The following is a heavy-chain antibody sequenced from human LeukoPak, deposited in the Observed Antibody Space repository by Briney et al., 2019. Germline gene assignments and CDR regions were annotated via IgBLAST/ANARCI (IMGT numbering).Heavy chain of an antibody. CDR1: GFTFSSYT. D-gene: IGHD1-26*01. Sequence: GGSLRLSCAASGFTFSSYTMHWVRQAPGKGLEWVSGIGASGTYYADSVKGRFTISRDNSKNTLYLQMNSLRAEDTAVYYCAKDHGSGSQIGWGQGTLVTVSS. J-gene: IGHJ4*02. CDR3: AKDHGSGSQIG. V-gene: IGHV3-23*01. CDR2: IGASGT.